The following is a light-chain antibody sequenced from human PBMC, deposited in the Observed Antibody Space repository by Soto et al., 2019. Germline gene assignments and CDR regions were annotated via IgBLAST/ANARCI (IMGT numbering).Light chain of an antibody. V-gene: IGKV1-5*03. CDR1: QTINSW. Sequence: DIQMTQSPSTLSASVGDRVTITCRTSQTINSWLAWSQQKPGKAPKLLIYKASNLDSGVPSRFSGSASGPEFTLTISSLQHDDLATYCCLRYSDYSGTFGQWNKLEIK. J-gene: IGKJ2*02. CDR2: KAS. CDR3: LRYSDYSGT.